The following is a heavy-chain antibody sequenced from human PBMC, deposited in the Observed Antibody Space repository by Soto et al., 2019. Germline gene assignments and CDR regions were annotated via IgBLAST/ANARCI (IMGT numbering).Heavy chain of an antibody. CDR3: ARGGIVVVPAAQNNWFDP. D-gene: IGHD2-2*01. Sequence: SETLSLTCAVYGGSFSGYYWSWIRQPPGKGLERIGEINHSGSTNYNPSLRSRVTISVDTSKNQFSLKLSSVTAADTAVYYCARGGIVVVPAAQNNWFDPWGQGTLVTVSS. V-gene: IGHV4-34*01. J-gene: IGHJ5*02. CDR1: GGSFSGYY. CDR2: INHSGST.